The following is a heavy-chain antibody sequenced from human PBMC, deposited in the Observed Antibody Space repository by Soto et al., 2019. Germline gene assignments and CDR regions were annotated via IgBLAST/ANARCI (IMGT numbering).Heavy chain of an antibody. CDR1: GGSVSSGSYY. Sequence: SETLSLTCTVSGGSVSSGSYYWGWIRQPPGKGLDSTGYIDYSGSGPYNPSLESRVTISVDTSKIQVSLKLSSVTAAATDVYYCARYCSGGSCYKLWFDPWGQGTLVTV. J-gene: IGHJ5*02. D-gene: IGHD2-15*01. V-gene: IGHV4-61*01. CDR3: ARYCSGGSCYKLWFDP. CDR2: IDYSGSG.